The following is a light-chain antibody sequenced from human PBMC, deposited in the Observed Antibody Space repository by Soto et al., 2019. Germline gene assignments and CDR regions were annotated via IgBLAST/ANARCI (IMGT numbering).Light chain of an antibody. CDR3: QQSYSSPPT. CDR2: AAS. Sequence: DIQMTQSPSSLSASVGDRVTLTCRASQTVSNYLNWYQQKPGKAPKLLIFAASSLQSGVPSRFSGSRSGPDFTLTISSLQPEDFATYYCQQSYSSPPTFGQGTKVDIK. V-gene: IGKV1-39*01. CDR1: QTVSNY. J-gene: IGKJ1*01.